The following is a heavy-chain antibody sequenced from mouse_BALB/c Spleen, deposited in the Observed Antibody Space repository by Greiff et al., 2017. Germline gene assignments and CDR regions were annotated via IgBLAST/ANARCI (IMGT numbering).Heavy chain of an antibody. CDR2: IWAGGST. CDR3: ARGVRRDAMDY. Sequence: VQRVESGPGLVAPSQSLSITCTVSGFSLTSYGVHWVRQPPGKGLEWLGVIWAGGSTNYNSALMSRLSISKDNSKSQVFLKMNSLQTDDTAMYYCARGVRRDAMDYWGQGTSVTVSS. CDR1: GFSLTSYG. V-gene: IGHV2-9*02. J-gene: IGHJ4*01. D-gene: IGHD2-14*01.